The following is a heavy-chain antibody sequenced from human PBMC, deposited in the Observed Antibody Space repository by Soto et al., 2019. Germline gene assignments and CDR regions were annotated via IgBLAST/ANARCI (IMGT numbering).Heavy chain of an antibody. J-gene: IGHJ5*02. V-gene: IGHV6-1*01. CDR1: GDSVSSNTAS. Sequence: QVQLQQSGAGLVRPSQTLSLTCSISGDSVSSNTASWNWIRQSPSRGLEWLGRTFFRSQWYNDYAGSVHSRIIIYPDTSKIQFSLHLNSVTPEDTAVYDCAKGDNLGPKTGYAFDPWGQGTLVAVAS. D-gene: IGHD5-12*01. CDR2: TFFRSQWYN. CDR3: AKGDNLGPKTGYAFDP.